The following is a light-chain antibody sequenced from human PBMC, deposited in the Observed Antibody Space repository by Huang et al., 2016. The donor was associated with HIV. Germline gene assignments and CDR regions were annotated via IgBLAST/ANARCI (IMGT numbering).Light chain of an antibody. CDR1: QIISSTY. J-gene: IGKJ1*01. V-gene: IGKV3-20*01. CDR2: GAS. Sequence: EIVLTQSPGTLSLPPGEGASLSCRASQIISSTYLAWYQQKPGQAPRLLIYGASTRATGIPDRFSGSGSGTDFTLTISRLEPEDFAVYYCQQYSSSPWTFGQGTKVEVK. CDR3: QQYSSSPWT.